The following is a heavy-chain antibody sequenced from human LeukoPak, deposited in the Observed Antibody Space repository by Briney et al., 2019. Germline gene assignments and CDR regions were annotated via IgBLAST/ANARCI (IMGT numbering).Heavy chain of an antibody. CDR2: IYYRGST. J-gene: IGHJ4*02. CDR1: GGSISSGGYY. Sequence: SETLSLTCTVSGGSISSGGYYWSWIRQHPGKGLEWIGYIYYRGSTYYNPSLKSRVTISVDTSKNRFSLKLSSVTAADTAVYYCARSVVGATTDGWDYWGQGTLVTVSS. D-gene: IGHD1-26*01. CDR3: ARSVVGATTDGWDY. V-gene: IGHV4-31*03.